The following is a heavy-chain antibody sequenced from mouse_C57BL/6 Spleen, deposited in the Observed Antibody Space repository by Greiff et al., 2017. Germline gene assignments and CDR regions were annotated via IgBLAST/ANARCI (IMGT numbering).Heavy chain of an antibody. J-gene: IGHJ2*01. CDR1: GFSLTSYG. CDR2: IWSGGST. Sequence: QVHVKQSGPGLVQPSQSLSITCTVSGFSLTSYGVHWVRQSPGKGLEWLGVIWSGGSTDYNAAFISRLSISKDNSKSQVFFKMNSLQADDTAIYYCARNGGGIYYGNYFDYWGQGTTLTVSS. CDR3: ARNGGGIYYGNYFDY. D-gene: IGHD2-1*01. V-gene: IGHV2-2*01.